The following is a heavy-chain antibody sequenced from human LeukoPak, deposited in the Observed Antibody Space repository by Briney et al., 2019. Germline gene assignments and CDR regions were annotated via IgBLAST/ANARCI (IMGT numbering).Heavy chain of an antibody. CDR3: ARADSGFWVRY. D-gene: IGHD3-22*01. CDR1: GVSVSYGGCC. V-gene: IGHV4-30-2*01. J-gene: IGHJ4*02. CDR2: ICRGGNI. Sequence: SETLSLTCSVSGVSVSYGGCCWSWIRQAPGKGLEWIGYICRGGNIDYNSSLKSRVTISVDRSKNQFSLKLSSVTAADTAVYYCARADSGFWVRYWGQGTLVTVSS.